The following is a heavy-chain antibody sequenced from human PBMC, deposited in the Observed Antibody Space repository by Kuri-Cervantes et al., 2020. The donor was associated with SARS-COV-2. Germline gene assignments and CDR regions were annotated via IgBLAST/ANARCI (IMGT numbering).Heavy chain of an antibody. CDR1: GFTFNDYS. V-gene: IGHV3-43*01. CDR2: ITYNSVGT. J-gene: IGHJ4*02. D-gene: IGHD6-13*01. Sequence: GESLKISCAASGFTFNDYSMLWVRQAPGKGLEWVSLITYNSVGTYYADSVKGRFTISRDNSKNSLYLQMNSLRTEDTALYFCAKGGYSSSLDYWGQGTLVTVSS. CDR3: AKGGYSSSLDY.